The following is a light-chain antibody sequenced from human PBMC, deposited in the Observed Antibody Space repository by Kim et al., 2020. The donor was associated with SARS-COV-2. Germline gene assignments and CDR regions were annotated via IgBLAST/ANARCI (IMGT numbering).Light chain of an antibody. CDR3: QKYNSAPWT. CDR1: QGIIKY. V-gene: IGKV1-27*01. J-gene: IGKJ1*01. Sequence: GDRVTSTCRASQGIIKYLAWYQPKPGKFPKLLICAASALQSGVPSRFSGSGSGTDFTLTISSLQPEDVATYYCQKYNSAPWTFGQGTKVDIK. CDR2: AAS.